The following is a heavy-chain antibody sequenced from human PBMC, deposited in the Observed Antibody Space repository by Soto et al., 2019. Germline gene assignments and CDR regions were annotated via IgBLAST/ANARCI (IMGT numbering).Heavy chain of an antibody. CDR2: IYYSGST. CDR1: GGSISSGGYY. V-gene: IGHV4-31*03. Sequence: PSETLSLTCTVSGGSISSGGYYWSWIRQHPGKGLEWIGYIYYSGSTYYNPSLKSRVTISVDTSKNQFSLKLSSVTAADTAVYYCARDRGYSYGLGNWFDPWGQGTLVTVSS. D-gene: IGHD5-18*01. CDR3: ARDRGYSYGLGNWFDP. J-gene: IGHJ5*02.